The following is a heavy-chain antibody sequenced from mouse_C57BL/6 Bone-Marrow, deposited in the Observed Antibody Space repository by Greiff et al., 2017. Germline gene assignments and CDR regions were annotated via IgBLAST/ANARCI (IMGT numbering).Heavy chain of an antibody. CDR3: TTKFLYYYGPY. CDR2: IDPENGDT. V-gene: IGHV14-4*01. J-gene: IGHJ2*01. CDR1: GFNIKDDY. Sequence: EVKLMESGAELVRPGASVKLSCTASGFNIKDDYMHWVKQRPEQGLEWIGWIDPENGDTEYASKFQGKATITADTSSNTAYLQLSSLTSEDTAVYYCTTKFLYYYGPYWGQGTTLTVSS. D-gene: IGHD1-1*01.